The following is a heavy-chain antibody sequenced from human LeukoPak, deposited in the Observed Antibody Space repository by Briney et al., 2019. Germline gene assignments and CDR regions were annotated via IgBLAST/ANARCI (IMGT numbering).Heavy chain of an antibody. D-gene: IGHD1-26*01. CDR2: INPNSGGT. Sequence: ASVKVSCKVSGYTLTELSMHWVRQAPGQGLEWMGWINPNSGGTNYAQKFQGRVTMTRDTSISTAYMELSRLRSDDTAVYYCASPNPVSIVGATTDYYYYMDVWGKGTTVTVSS. V-gene: IGHV1-2*02. CDR1: GYTLTELS. J-gene: IGHJ6*03. CDR3: ASPNPVSIVGATTDYYYYMDV.